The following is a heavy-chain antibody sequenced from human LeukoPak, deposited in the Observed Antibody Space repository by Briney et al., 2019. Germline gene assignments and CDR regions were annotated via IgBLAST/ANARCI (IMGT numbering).Heavy chain of an antibody. CDR2: SSANGGST. CDR3: ARKDTGSSEAFDI. V-gene: IGHV3-64*04. D-gene: IGHD2-15*01. CDR1: GFTFSTRP. J-gene: IGHJ3*02. Sequence: PGGSLRLSCSGSGFTFSTRPMHWVRQAPGQGLEYVSGSSANGGSTYYADSAKGRFTISRDNARNSLYLQMSSLRAEDTAVYYCARKDTGSSEAFDIWGQGTMVTVSS.